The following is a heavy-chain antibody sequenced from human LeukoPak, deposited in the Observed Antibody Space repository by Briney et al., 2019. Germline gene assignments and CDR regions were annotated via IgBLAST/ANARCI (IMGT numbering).Heavy chain of an antibody. J-gene: IGHJ4*02. V-gene: IGHV4-59*11. CDR1: GGSISSHY. D-gene: IGHD3-3*01. Sequence: SETLSLTCTVSGGSISSHYWSWIRQPPGKGLEWIGYIYYSGSTNYNPSLKSRVTISVDTSKNQFSLKLSSVTAADTAVYYCARVCYDFWSGYSFYFDYWGQGTLVTVSS. CDR2: IYYSGST. CDR3: ARVCYDFWSGYSFYFDY.